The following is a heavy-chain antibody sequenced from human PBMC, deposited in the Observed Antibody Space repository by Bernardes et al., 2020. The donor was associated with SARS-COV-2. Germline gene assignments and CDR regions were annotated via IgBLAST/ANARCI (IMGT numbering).Heavy chain of an antibody. Sequence: ASVKVSCKASGYTFTSYDINWVRQATGQGLEWMGWMNPNSGNTGFAQKFQGRVTMTWSTSISTAYMELSSLRSEDTAVYYCARGVSEYNNYYFDSWGQGTMVTVSS. J-gene: IGHJ4*02. CDR2: MNPNSGNT. V-gene: IGHV1-8*01. CDR3: ARGVSEYNNYYFDS. CDR1: GYTFTSYD. D-gene: IGHD4-4*01.